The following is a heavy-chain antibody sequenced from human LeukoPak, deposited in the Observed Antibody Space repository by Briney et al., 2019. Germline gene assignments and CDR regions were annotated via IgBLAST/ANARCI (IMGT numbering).Heavy chain of an antibody. Sequence: LRLSCAASGFTFSSYSMNWVRQAPGKGLEWIGYIYYTGNTYYNPSLKSRATISVDTSKNQFSLKLSSVTAADAAVYSCARVLSYDYYYIDVWGKGTTVTVSS. J-gene: IGHJ6*03. D-gene: IGHD2-2*01. CDR3: ARVLSYDYYYIDV. CDR1: GFTFSSYS. CDR2: IYYTGNT. V-gene: IGHV4-30-4*08.